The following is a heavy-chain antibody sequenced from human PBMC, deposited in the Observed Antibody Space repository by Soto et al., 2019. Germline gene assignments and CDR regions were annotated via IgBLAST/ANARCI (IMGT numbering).Heavy chain of an antibody. CDR3: AGNTSLQSSYMHV. J-gene: IGHJ6*03. CDR2: TYYRCRWYN. Sequence: PSQTLSLNCVMAGDSVSSNSAAWNWIRESPSRVLEWLGRTYYRCRWYNDYAVSGRSRITVNADTSKNQFSLHLISVTPADTAVYYCAGNTSLQSSYMHVWDKGTTVTVSS. D-gene: IGHD1-7*01. CDR1: GDSVSSNSAA. V-gene: IGHV6-1*01.